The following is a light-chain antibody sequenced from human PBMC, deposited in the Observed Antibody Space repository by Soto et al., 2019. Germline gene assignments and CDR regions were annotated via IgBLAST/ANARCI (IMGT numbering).Light chain of an antibody. CDR2: RNN. Sequence: QAVLTQPPSASGTPGQRVTISCSGSSSNFGNNYVYWYQHLPGTAPKLLIYRNNQRPSGVPDRFSGSKSGTSASLAISGLRSDDEADYYCAAWDDSLSGWVFGGGTKLTVL. CDR3: AAWDDSLSGWV. V-gene: IGLV1-47*01. CDR1: SSNFGNNY. J-gene: IGLJ3*02.